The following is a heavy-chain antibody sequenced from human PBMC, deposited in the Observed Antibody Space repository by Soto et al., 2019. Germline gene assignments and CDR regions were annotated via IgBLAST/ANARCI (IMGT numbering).Heavy chain of an antibody. CDR1: GYTFTSYG. J-gene: IGHJ4*02. CDR3: ARDGGYSSSWYYFDY. D-gene: IGHD6-13*01. CDR2: ISAYNGNT. Sequence: ASVKVSCKASGYTFTSYGISWVRQATGQGLEWMGWISAYNGNTNYAQKLQGRVTMTTDTSTSTAYMELRSLRSDDTAVYYCARDGGYSSSWYYFDYWGQGTLVTVSS. V-gene: IGHV1-18*01.